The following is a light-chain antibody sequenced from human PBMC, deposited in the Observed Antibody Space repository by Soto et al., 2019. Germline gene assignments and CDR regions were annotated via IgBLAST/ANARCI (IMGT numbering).Light chain of an antibody. CDR3: QQYNRWLWT. CDR2: GAS. CDR1: QSVSSN. Sequence: ASQSVSSNLAWYQQKPGQAPRLLIYGASTRATGIPARFSGSGSGTECTLIISSLQSEDSAVYYCQQYNRWLWTFGQGTKVDIK. V-gene: IGKV3-15*01. J-gene: IGKJ1*01.